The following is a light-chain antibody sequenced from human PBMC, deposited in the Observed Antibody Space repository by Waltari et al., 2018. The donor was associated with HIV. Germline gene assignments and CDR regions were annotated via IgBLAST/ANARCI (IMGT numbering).Light chain of an antibody. J-gene: IGKJ1*01. V-gene: IGKV3-20*01. Sequence: VLTQSPGTLSLSPAERATLSCRASQSFSSSYLAWYQQKPGQAPRHLIYGASSRATGIPDRFSGSGSGTDCTLTISRLEPEDFAVYYCQQYGSSPGTFGQGTKVEIK. CDR2: GAS. CDR3: QQYGSSPGT. CDR1: QSFSSSY.